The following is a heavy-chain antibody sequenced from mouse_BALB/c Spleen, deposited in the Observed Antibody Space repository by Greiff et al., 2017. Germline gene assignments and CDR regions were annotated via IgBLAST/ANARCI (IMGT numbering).Heavy chain of an antibody. CDR1: GYTFTSYD. V-gene: IGHV1S56*01. CDR2: IFPGDGST. J-gene: IGHJ4*01. D-gene: IGHD2-13*01. CDR3: ARRDYCYDAMDY. Sequence: QVQLQQSGAELVKPGASVKLSCKASGYTFTSYDINWVRQRPEQGLAWIGWIFPGDGSTKYNEKFKGKATLTTDKSSSTAYMQLSRLTSEDSAVYFCARRDYCYDAMDYWGQGTSVTVSA.